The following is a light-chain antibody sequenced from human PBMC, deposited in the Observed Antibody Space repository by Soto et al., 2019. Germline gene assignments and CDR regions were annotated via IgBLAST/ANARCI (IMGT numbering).Light chain of an antibody. CDR3: LQHNSYPIT. CDR1: RSISRY. V-gene: IGKV1-17*01. Sequence: DIQMTQSPSSLSASVGDRVTITCRASRSISRYLAWYQQKPGKAPKRLIYAASSLQSGVPSRFSGSGSGTEFTLTISSLQPEDFGTYYCLQHNSYPITFGQGTRLEIK. CDR2: AAS. J-gene: IGKJ5*01.